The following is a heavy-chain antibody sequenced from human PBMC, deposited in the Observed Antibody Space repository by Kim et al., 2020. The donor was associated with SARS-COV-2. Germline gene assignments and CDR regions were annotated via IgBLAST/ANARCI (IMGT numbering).Heavy chain of an antibody. CDR3: ARTIDRVFDY. V-gene: IGHV1-18*01. J-gene: IGHJ4*02. CDR2: NT. D-gene: IGHD3-3*01. Sequence: NTNYAQKLQGRVTMTTDTSTSTAYMELRSLRSDDTAVYYCARTIDRVFDYWGQGTLVTVSS.